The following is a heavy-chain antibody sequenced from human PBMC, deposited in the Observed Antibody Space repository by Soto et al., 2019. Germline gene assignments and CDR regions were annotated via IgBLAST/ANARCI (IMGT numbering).Heavy chain of an antibody. Sequence: ASVKVSCKASGGTFSSYAISWVRQAPGQGLEWMGGIIPIFGTANYAQKFQGRVTITADKSTSTAYMELSSLRSEDTAVYYCARTIVPAASNYYYYYGMDVWGQGTTVTVSS. CDR3: ARTIVPAASNYYYYYGMDV. CDR2: IIPIFGTA. V-gene: IGHV1-69*06. J-gene: IGHJ6*02. CDR1: GGTFSSYA. D-gene: IGHD2-2*01.